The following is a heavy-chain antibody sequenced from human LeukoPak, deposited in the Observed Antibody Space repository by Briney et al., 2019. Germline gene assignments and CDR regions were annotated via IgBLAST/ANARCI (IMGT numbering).Heavy chain of an antibody. D-gene: IGHD4-17*01. CDR3: ARESRDLATVTTFDY. CDR2: IIPIFGTA. CDR1: GGTFSSYA. Sequence: SVKVSCKASGGTFSSYAISWVRQAPGQGLEWMGGIIPIFGTANYAQKFQGRVTITADESTSTAYMELSSLRSEDTAVYYCARESRDLATVTTFDYWGQGTLVTVSS. J-gene: IGHJ4*02. V-gene: IGHV1-69*13.